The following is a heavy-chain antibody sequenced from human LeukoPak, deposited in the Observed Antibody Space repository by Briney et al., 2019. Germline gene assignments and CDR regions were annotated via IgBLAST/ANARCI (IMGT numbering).Heavy chain of an antibody. CDR2: ISYDGSNK. CDR1: GFTFSSYG. CDR3: ATSGWYSVFYY. D-gene: IGHD6-19*01. J-gene: IGHJ4*02. V-gene: IGHV3-30*03. Sequence: GRSLRLSCAASGFTFSSYGMHWVRQAPGKGLEWVAVISYDGSNKYYADSVKGRFTISRDNSKNTLYLQMNSLRAEDTAVYYCATSGWYSVFYYWGQGTLVTVSS.